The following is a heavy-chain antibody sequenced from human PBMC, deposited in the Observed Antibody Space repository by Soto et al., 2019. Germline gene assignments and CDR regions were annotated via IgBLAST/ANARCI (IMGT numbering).Heavy chain of an antibody. Sequence: GGSLRLSCAASGFTVSSNYMSWVRQAPGKGLEWVSVIYSGGSTYYADFVKGRFTISRDNSKNTLYLQMNSLRAEDTAVYYCARLTYYYDSSGYPHAFDIWGQGTMVTVSS. J-gene: IGHJ3*02. CDR2: IYSGGST. V-gene: IGHV3-66*01. D-gene: IGHD3-22*01. CDR1: GFTVSSNY. CDR3: ARLTYYYDSSGYPHAFDI.